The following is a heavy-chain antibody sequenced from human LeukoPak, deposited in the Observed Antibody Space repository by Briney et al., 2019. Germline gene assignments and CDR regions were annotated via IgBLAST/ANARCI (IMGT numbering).Heavy chain of an antibody. CDR3: AIPSSPITK. Sequence: PGGSLRLSCAASGFTFSSYAMSWVRQAPGKGLEWVSAISGSGGTTYYADSVKGRFTISRDNSNNTLYLQMNSLRAEDTAVYYCAIPSSPITKWGQGTLVTVSS. D-gene: IGHD3-3*01. CDR2: ISGSGGTT. V-gene: IGHV3-23*01. CDR1: GFTFSSYA. J-gene: IGHJ4*02.